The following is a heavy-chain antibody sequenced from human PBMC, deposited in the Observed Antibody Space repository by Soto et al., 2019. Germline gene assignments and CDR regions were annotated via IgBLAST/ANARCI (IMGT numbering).Heavy chain of an antibody. Sequence: QAQVVQSGAEVRKPGSSVKLSCKASEGTFNSYAIAWVRQAPGQGLEWMGGIIPYYNTLNYAQKFQDRVTITADDSTDTVYMELSSLRSDDTAVYFCASGASRWYPYCFDSWAQGTLVTVSS. CDR1: EGTFNSYA. V-gene: IGHV1-69*01. J-gene: IGHJ4*02. CDR3: ASGASRWYPYCFDS. D-gene: IGHD6-13*01. CDR2: IIPYYNTL.